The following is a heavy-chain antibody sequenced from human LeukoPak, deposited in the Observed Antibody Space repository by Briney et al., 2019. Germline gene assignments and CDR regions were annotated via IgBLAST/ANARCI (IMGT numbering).Heavy chain of an antibody. V-gene: IGHV4-59*01. CDR2: IYYSGST. J-gene: IGHJ4*02. D-gene: IGHD2-2*01. CDR3: ASRSS. Sequence: MPSETLSLTCTVSGCSISSYYWSWLRQPPGKGLEWIGYIYYSGSTNYNPSLKSRVSISVDTSKNQFSLKLSSVTAADTAVYYCASRSSWGQGTLVTVSS. CDR1: GCSISSYY.